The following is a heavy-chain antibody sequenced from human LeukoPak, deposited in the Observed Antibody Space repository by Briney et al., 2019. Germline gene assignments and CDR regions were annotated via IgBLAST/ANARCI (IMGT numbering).Heavy chain of an antibody. Sequence: SETLSLTCSVSGGSTSTSRYHWGWIRQPPGKGLEWIGSIYYSGTTYYNPSLKSRVSMSADTSKNQLSLKLSSVTAADTAVYYCARPYYYDSRIDPWGQGILVTVSS. D-gene: IGHD3-22*01. CDR2: IYYSGTT. CDR3: ARPYYYDSRIDP. CDR1: GGSTSTSRYH. V-gene: IGHV4-39*07. J-gene: IGHJ5*02.